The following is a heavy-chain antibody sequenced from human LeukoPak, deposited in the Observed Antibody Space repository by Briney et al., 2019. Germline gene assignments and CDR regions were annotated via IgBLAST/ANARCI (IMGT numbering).Heavy chain of an antibody. J-gene: IGHJ4*02. CDR2: IYYSGTT. Sequence: PSETLSLTCTVSGGSISSHYWSWIRQPPGKGLEWIGCIYYSGTTNYNPSLKSRVTISVDTSKNQFSLQLSSVTAADTAVYYCARGDDSSRFFSSFDYWGQGTLVTVSS. V-gene: IGHV4-59*11. CDR3: ARGDDSSRFFSSFDY. CDR1: GGSISSHY. D-gene: IGHD6-13*01.